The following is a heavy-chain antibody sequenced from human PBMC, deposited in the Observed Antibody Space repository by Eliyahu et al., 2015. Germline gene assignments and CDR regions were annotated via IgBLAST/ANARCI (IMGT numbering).Heavy chain of an antibody. V-gene: IGHV1-69*01. D-gene: IGHD2-2*02. J-gene: IGHJ3*02. Sequence: QVQLVQSGAEVKKPGSSVKVSCKASXGTFTSXAITWXXPAPGQGLEWMGGIIPIFGTANYAQKFQGRVTITADESTSTAYMELSSLRSDDTAVYYCARARTSHCSSTSCYISPEVGNDAFDIWGQGTMVTVSS. CDR3: ARARTSHCSSTSCYISPEVGNDAFDI. CDR2: IIPIFGTA. CDR1: XGTFTSXA.